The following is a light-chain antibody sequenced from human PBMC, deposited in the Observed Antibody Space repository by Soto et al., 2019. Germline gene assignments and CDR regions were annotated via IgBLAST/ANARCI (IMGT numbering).Light chain of an antibody. Sequence: DVVMTQSPLSLPVTLGQPASISCRSSQSLVYSDGNTHLSWFHQRPCQSPRRLIYRFSNRDSGVPDRFRGSGSCTDVTLESSRVEAEYVGVYYGMQGTHLRRTFGRDTKERI. V-gene: IGKV2-30*01. CDR3: MQGTHLRRT. J-gene: IGKJ1*01. CDR2: RFS. CDR1: QSLVYSDGNTH.